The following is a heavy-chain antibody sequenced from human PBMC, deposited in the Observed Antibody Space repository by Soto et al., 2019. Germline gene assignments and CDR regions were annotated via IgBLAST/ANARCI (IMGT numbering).Heavy chain of an antibody. Sequence: GGSLRLSCAASGFTFSSYGMHWVRQAPGKGLEWVAVIWYDGSNKYYADSVKGRFTISRDNSKNTLYLQMNSLRAEDTAVYYCARTPRIWYSSSWGDGYYFDYWGQGTLVTVSS. J-gene: IGHJ4*02. CDR1: GFTFSSYG. CDR3: ARTPRIWYSSSWGDGYYFDY. D-gene: IGHD6-13*01. CDR2: IWYDGSNK. V-gene: IGHV3-33*01.